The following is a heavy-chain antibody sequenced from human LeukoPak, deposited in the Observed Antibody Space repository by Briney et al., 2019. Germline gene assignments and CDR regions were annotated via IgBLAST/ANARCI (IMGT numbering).Heavy chain of an antibody. CDR3: ARENYYDSSGYYPLYYYYYGMDV. CDR2: ISSSATST. D-gene: IGHD3-22*01. Sequence: PGGSLRLSCAASGFTFNDYYMNWIRQAPGKGLEWVSSISSSATSTYYADSVKGRFTISRDNAKNSLYLQMNSLRAEDTAVYYCARENYYDSSGYYPLYYYYYGMDVWGQGTTVTVSS. V-gene: IGHV3-11*01. J-gene: IGHJ6*02. CDR1: GFTFNDYY.